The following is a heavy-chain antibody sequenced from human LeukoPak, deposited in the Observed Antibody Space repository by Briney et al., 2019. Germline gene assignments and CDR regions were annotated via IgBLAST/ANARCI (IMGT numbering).Heavy chain of an antibody. D-gene: IGHD3-3*01. V-gene: IGHV1-2*02. CDR2: INPNSGGT. CDR3: ARDSRFLEWLSQMDV. J-gene: IGHJ6*04. Sequence: ASVKVSYKASGYTFNGYYMHWVRQAPGKGREGMGWINPNSGGTNYAQKFQGSVTITRDTSISTAYMELSRVRSYDTAVYYCARDSRFLEWLSQMDVWGKGTTVTVSS. CDR1: GYTFNGYY.